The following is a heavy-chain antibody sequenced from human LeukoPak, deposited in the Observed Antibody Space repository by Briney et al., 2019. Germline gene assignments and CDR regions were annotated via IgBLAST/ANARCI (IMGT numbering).Heavy chain of an antibody. CDR3: ARALIQLWPFDY. V-gene: IGHV4-39*02. CDR2: INYSGTT. Sequence: SETLSLTCTVSGGSISSSSYYWGWIRQPPGKGLEWIGSINYSGTTYYNPSLKSRVTISVDTSKNQFSLKLNSLTAADTAVYYCARALIQLWPFDYWGQGTLVTVSS. J-gene: IGHJ4*02. CDR1: GGSISSSSYY. D-gene: IGHD5-18*01.